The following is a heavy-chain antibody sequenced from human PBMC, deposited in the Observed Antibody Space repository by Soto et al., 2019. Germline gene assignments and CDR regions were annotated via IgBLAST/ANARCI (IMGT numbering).Heavy chain of an antibody. CDR2: INHSGST. J-gene: IGHJ4*02. V-gene: IGHV4-34*01. CDR3: ARSTTEVERVDY. CDR1: GGSFSGYY. D-gene: IGHD1-1*01. Sequence: PWETLSLTCAVYGGSFSGYYWSWIRQPPGKGLEWIGEINHSGSTNYNPSLKSRVTISVDTSKNQFSLKLSSVTAADTAVYYCARSTTEVERVDYWGQGTLVTVSS.